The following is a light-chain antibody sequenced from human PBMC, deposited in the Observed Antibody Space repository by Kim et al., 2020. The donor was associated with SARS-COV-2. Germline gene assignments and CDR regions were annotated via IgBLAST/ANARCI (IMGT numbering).Light chain of an antibody. V-gene: IGLV3-25*03. CDR1: ALGKEY. CDR3: QSVVSGVWM. CDR2: KDT. Sequence: SYELTQPPSVSVSPGHTARITCSGDALGKEYAYWYQQKSGQAPAVIIYKDTERASGIPERFSGSTSGTKVTLIISGAQAEDEADYYCQSVVSGVWMFGGG. J-gene: IGLJ3*02.